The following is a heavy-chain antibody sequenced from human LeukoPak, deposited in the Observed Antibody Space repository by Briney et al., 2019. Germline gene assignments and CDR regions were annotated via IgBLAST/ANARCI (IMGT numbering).Heavy chain of an antibody. J-gene: IGHJ4*02. CDR2: INPNSGGT. V-gene: IGHV1-2*02. CDR3: ARVPVVAALDY. Sequence: EASVKVSCKASGYTFTGYYMHWVRQAPGQGLEWMGWINPNSGGTNYAQKFQGRVTMTRDTSISTAYMELSRLRSDDTAVYYCARVPVVAALDYWDQGTLVTVSS. CDR1: GYTFTGYY. D-gene: IGHD2-15*01.